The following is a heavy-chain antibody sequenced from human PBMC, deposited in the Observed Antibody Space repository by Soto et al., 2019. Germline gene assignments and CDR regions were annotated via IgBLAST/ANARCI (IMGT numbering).Heavy chain of an antibody. J-gene: IGHJ6*02. Sequence: QVQLVQSGAEVKKPGASVKVSCKASGYTFTSYDINWVRQATGQGLEWMGWMNPNSGNTGYALKFQGRVTMTRNTSISTAYMELSSLRSEDTAVYYCARSAAAGQVYGMDVWGQGTTVTVSS. CDR3: ARSAAAGQVYGMDV. D-gene: IGHD6-13*01. CDR1: GYTFTSYD. V-gene: IGHV1-8*01. CDR2: MNPNSGNT.